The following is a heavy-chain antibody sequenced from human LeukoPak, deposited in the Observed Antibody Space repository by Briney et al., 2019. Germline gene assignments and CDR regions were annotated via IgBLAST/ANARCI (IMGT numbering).Heavy chain of an antibody. J-gene: IGHJ6*03. Sequence: SETLSLTCAVYGGSFSGYYWSWIRQPPGKGLEWIGEINHSGSTNYNPSLKSRVTISVDTSKNQFSLKLSSVTAADTVVYYCARGRGLELPNYYYYYMDVWGKGTTVTVSS. CDR3: ARGRGLELPNYYYYYMDV. CDR1: GGSFSGYY. D-gene: IGHD1-7*01. CDR2: INHSGST. V-gene: IGHV4-34*01.